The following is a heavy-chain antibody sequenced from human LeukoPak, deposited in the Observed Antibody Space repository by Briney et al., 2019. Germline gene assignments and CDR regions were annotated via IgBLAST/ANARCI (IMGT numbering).Heavy chain of an antibody. CDR1: GGSISSSSYY. J-gene: IGHJ4*02. Sequence: PSETLSLTCIVSGGSISSSSYYWGWIRQPPGKGLEWIGTIYYTGSTYYNPSLKSRVTISVDTSKNQFSLKLSSVTAADTALYYCARRLCSSIACNFDYWGQGTLVTVSS. D-gene: IGHD2-2*01. V-gene: IGHV4-39*01. CDR2: IYYTGST. CDR3: ARRLCSSIACNFDY.